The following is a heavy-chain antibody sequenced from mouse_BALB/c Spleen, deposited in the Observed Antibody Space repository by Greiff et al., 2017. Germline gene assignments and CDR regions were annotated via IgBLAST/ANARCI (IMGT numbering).Heavy chain of an antibody. CDR3: AREGDYYEGYFDV. V-gene: IGHV1-14*01. CDR2: INPYNDGT. CDR1: GYTFTSYV. Sequence: EVQLQQSGPELVKPGASVKMSCKASGYTFTSYVMHWVKQKPGQGLEWIGYINPYNDGTKYNEKFKGKATLTSDKSSSTAYMELSSLTSEDSAVYYCAREGDYYEGYFDVWGAGTTVTVSS. D-gene: IGHD2-4*01. J-gene: IGHJ1*01.